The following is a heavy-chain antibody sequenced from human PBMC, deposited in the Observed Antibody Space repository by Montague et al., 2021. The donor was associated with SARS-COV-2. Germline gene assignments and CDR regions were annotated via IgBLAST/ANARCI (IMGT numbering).Heavy chain of an antibody. CDR2: ISWSSNSI. CDR1: GFTFDDYA. D-gene: IGHD6-19*01. J-gene: IGHJ5*02. CDR3: AKGQKIKWLVLHSAPDWFDP. Sequence: SLRLSLSASGFTFDDYAMHWVRQAPGKALEWVSGISWSSNSIGYGDSVKGRFTISRDNAKNSLYLQMNSLRAEDTGLYYCAKGQKIKWLVLHSAPDWFDPWGPGTLVTVSS. V-gene: IGHV3-9*01.